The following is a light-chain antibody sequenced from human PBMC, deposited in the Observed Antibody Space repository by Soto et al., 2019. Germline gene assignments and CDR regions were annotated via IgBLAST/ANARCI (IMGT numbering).Light chain of an antibody. Sequence: EIVLTHSPGTLSLSPGERATLSCRASQSVRSNFLAWYQQKPGQAPRLLIYGPSNRATGIPDRFSGSGSGTDFTLTITRLEAEDCAMYYCQRYDSLRTFGQGTKVEI. CDR3: QRYDSLRT. CDR2: GPS. V-gene: IGKV3-20*01. J-gene: IGKJ1*01. CDR1: QSVRSNF.